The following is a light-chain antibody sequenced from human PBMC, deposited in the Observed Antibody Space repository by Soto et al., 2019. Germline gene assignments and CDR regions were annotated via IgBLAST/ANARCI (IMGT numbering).Light chain of an antibody. CDR3: QQRSSWPRT. CDR2: ETS. Sequence: PGERATLSCRASQSVGSYLTWYQQKPGQAPRLLLYETSKRATGIPARFSGSGSGTDFTLTISSLEPEDFAVYYCQQRSSWPRTFGQGTKVEIK. V-gene: IGKV3-11*01. CDR1: QSVGSY. J-gene: IGKJ1*01.